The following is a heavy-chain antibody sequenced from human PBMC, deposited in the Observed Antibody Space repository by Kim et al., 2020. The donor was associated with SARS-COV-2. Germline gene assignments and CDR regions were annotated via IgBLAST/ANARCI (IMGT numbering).Heavy chain of an antibody. J-gene: IGHJ6*02. Sequence: ASVKVSCKASGYTFTSYGISWVRQAPGQGLEWMGWISAYNGNTNYAQKLQGRVTMTTDTSTSTAYMELRSLRSDDTAVYYCARGGYTRGWNYYYYGMDVWGQGTTVTVSS. V-gene: IGHV1-18*01. CDR1: GYTFTSYG. CDR3: ARGGYTRGWNYYYYGMDV. D-gene: IGHD5-12*01. CDR2: ISAYNGNT.